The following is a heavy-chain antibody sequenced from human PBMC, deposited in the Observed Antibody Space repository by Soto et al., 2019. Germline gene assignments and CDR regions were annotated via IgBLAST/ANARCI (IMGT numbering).Heavy chain of an antibody. D-gene: IGHD5-12*01. J-gene: IGHJ4*02. CDR3: ASTSSKGYSGYDFVY. V-gene: IGHV1-69*02. CDR1: GGTFSSYT. CDR2: IIPILGIA. Sequence: QVQLVQSGAEVKKPGSSVKVSCKASGGTFSSYTISWVRQAPGQGLEWMGRIIPILGIANYAQKFQGRVTITADKSTSTAYMELSSLRSEDTAVYYCASTSSKGYSGYDFVYWGQGTLVTVSS.